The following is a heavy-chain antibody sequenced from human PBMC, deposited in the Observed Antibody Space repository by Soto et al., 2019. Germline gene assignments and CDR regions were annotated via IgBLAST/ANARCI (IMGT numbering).Heavy chain of an antibody. CDR3: AIVYSSSPPYYPTGY. CDR1: GGTFSSYS. D-gene: IGHD3-22*01. CDR2: IIPIFGTA. Sequence: QVQLVQSGAEVKKPGSSVKVSCKASGGTFSSYSISWVRQAPGQGLEWMGGIIPIFGTANYAQKFQGRVTITADESTSTAYMELSSLTSEDTGVYYCAIVYSSSPPYYPTGYWGQGTLVTVSS. J-gene: IGHJ4*02. V-gene: IGHV1-69*01.